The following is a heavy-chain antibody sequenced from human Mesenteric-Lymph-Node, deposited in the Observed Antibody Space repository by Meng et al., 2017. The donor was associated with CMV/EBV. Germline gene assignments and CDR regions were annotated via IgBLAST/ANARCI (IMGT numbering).Heavy chain of an antibody. V-gene: IGHV3-15*01. CDR2: IKRKTDGGTT. D-gene: IGHD3-16*02. J-gene: IGHJ4*02. CDR1: GFTFSHAW. Sequence: GGSLRLSCAASGFTFSHAWMSWVRQAPGKGLEWVGRIKRKTDGGTTDYAAPVKGRFTISRDDLKNTLYLRMNSLQTEDTAVYYCATDPMTLGGVIVSLDYWGQGTLVTVSS. CDR3: ATDPMTLGGVIVSLDY.